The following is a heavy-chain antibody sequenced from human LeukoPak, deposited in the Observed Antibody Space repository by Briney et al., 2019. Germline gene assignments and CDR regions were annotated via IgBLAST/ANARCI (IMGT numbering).Heavy chain of an antibody. D-gene: IGHD6-6*01. CDR1: GASMRDYY. V-gene: IGHV4-39*01. J-gene: IGHJ4*02. CDR3: ASIGPSIAARPDY. CDR2: IYYSGST. Sequence: NASETLSLTCNVSGASMRDYYWGWIRQPPGKGLEWIGSIYYSGSTYYNPSLKSRVTISVDTSTNHFSLRLSSVTAADTAVYYCASIGPSIAARPDYWGQGALVTVSS.